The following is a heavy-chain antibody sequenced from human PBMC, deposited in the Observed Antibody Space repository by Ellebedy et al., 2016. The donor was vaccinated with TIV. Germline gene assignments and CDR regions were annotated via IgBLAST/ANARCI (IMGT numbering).Heavy chain of an antibody. CDR2: INPDNGDT. Sequence: ASVKVSCKASGYTLTDDYLHWVRQAPGQGLEWMGWINPDNGDTNYAQKFQGRVTMTRDTSISTAYMELSRLRSDDTATYYCAREYYDILTGHSDAFDIWGQGTMVTVSS. CDR3: AREYYDILTGHSDAFDI. J-gene: IGHJ3*02. CDR1: GYTLTDDY. D-gene: IGHD3-9*01. V-gene: IGHV1-2*02.